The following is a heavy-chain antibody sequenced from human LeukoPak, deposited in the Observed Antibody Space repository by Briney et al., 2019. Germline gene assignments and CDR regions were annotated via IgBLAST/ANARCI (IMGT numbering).Heavy chain of an antibody. V-gene: IGHV4-4*09. Sequence: SETLSLTCTVSGASISNYYWSWIRQTPEKGLEWMGHIHSSGGSSYYPSLKSRHTLSIDTSSNQLSLKLPSVNAADKAVYFCARLGRYHEFWGQGALVTVSS. CDR2: IHSSGGS. CDR1: GASISNYY. D-gene: IGHD1-26*01. J-gene: IGHJ4*02. CDR3: ARLGRYHEF.